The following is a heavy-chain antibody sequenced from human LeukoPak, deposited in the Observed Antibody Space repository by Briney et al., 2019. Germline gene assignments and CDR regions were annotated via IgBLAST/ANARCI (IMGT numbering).Heavy chain of an antibody. CDR1: GGSISSYY. CDR2: IYYSGST. V-gene: IGHV4-59*01. D-gene: IGHD2-15*01. Sequence: PSETLSLTCTVSGGSISSYYWSWIRQPPGKGLEWIGYIYYSGSTNYNPPLMSRVTISLHPTKNQFSLKLRSVHAADTAVYYFSRSNGLLPYYYYGMDVWGQGTTVTVSS. CDR3: SRSNGLLPYYYYGMDV. J-gene: IGHJ6*02.